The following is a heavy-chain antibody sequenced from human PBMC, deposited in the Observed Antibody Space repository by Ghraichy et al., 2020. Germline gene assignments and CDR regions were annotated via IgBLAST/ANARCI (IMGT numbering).Heavy chain of an antibody. J-gene: IGHJ3*02. CDR3: ARTGEWELPGAFDI. CDR2: IYSGGST. CDR1: GFTVSSNY. Sequence: GGSLRLSCAASGFTVSSNYMSWVRQAPGKGLEWVSVIYSGGSTYYADSVKGRFTISRDNSKNTLYLQMNSRRAVDTAVYYCARTGEWELPGAFDIWGQGTMVTVSS. D-gene: IGHD1-26*01. V-gene: IGHV3-53*01.